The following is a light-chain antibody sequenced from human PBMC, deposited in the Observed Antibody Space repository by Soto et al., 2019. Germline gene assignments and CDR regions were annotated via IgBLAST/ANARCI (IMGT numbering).Light chain of an antibody. CDR3: CSDTGNDAYV. J-gene: IGLJ1*01. CDR1: SSDVGRYNF. V-gene: IGLV2-23*02. Sequence: QSALTQPASVSGSHGQSITISCTGTSSDVGRYNFVSWYQQHPGKVPKLMIYEVTKRPSGVSNRFSGSKSGNTASLTISGLQAEDEADYYCCSDTGNDAYVFGPGTKVTVL. CDR2: EVT.